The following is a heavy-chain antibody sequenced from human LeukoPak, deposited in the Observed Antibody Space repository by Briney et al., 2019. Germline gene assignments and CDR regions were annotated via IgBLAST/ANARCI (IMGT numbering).Heavy chain of an antibody. J-gene: IGHJ4*02. Sequence: SETLSLTCTVSGGSISSYYWSWIRQPPGKGLEWIGYIYYSGSTNYNPSLKSRVTISVDTSKNQFSLKLSSVTAADTAVYYRAREPPPVYIAAAGYFDYWGQGTLVTVSS. V-gene: IGHV4-59*01. CDR3: AREPPPVYIAAAGYFDY. CDR1: GGSISSYY. D-gene: IGHD6-13*01. CDR2: IYYSGST.